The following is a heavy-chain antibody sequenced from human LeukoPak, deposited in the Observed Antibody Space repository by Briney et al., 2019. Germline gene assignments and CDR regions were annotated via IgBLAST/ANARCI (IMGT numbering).Heavy chain of an antibody. D-gene: IGHD6-19*01. V-gene: IGHV1-2*02. CDR2: INPNSGGT. CDR3: ARREIAVVGTMGFDY. CDR1: GYTFTGYY. Sequence: ASVKVSCKASGYTFTGYYMHWVRQAPGQGLEWMGWINPNSGGTNYAQKFQGRVTMTRDTSISTAYMELSRLRSDDTAVYYCARREIAVVGTMGFDYWGQGTLVTVSS. J-gene: IGHJ4*02.